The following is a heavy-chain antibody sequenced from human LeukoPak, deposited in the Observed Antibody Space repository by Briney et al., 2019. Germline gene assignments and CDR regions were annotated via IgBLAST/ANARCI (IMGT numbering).Heavy chain of an antibody. CDR1: GYTFTSYG. CDR2: ISAYNGNT. D-gene: IGHD2-2*01. V-gene: IGHV1-18*01. J-gene: IGHJ5*02. Sequence: GASVKVSCKASGYTFTSYGISWVRQAPGQGLEWMGWISAYNGNTNYAQKLQGRVTMTTDTSTSTAYMELRSLRSDDTAVYYCARDLGGVVPAAPYNWFDPWGQGTLVTVSS. CDR3: ARDLGGVVPAAPYNWFDP.